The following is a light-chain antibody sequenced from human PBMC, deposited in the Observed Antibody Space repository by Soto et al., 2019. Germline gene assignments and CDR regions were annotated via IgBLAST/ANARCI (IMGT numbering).Light chain of an antibody. CDR2: YAS. Sequence: IVVTQSPGSLSVSPGGGSTLFCGASQSVRSSLAWYQQKPGQAPRLFIYYASTRATGIPARFSGSESGTEFTLTISSLQSEDFAVYYCQQYNSWPETFGQGTKVDIK. V-gene: IGKV3-15*01. CDR1: QSVRSS. CDR3: QQYNSWPET. J-gene: IGKJ1*01.